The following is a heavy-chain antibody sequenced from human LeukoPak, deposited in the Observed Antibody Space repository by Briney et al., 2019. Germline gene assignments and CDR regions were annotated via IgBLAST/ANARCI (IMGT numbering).Heavy chain of an antibody. J-gene: IGHJ4*02. Sequence: GGSLRLSCAASGFTFNTFGMHWVRQAPGKGLEWVAVISYDGTDKYYADSLKGRFTISRDNSKNTLYLQMNSLRAEDTAVYYCATISMLGFDYWGQGTLVTVSS. CDR1: GFTFNTFG. CDR3: ATISMLGFDY. CDR2: ISYDGTDK. V-gene: IGHV3-30*03. D-gene: IGHD3-10*02.